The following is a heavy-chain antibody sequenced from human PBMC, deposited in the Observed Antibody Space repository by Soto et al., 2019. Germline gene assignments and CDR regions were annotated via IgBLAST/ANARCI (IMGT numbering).Heavy chain of an antibody. D-gene: IGHD6-19*01. CDR1: GFTLSSYS. J-gene: IGHJ4*02. V-gene: IGHV3-21*01. CDR2: ISGSSSYI. CDR3: ATGDESGWYPFDY. Sequence: EVQLVESGGGLVKPGGSLRLSCAASGFTLSSYSMNWVRQAPGKGLGWVSSISGSSSYIYYADSVKGRFTISRDNANNSLYPQMGSLRVEDTAVYYCATGDESGWYPFDYWGQGTLVTVSS.